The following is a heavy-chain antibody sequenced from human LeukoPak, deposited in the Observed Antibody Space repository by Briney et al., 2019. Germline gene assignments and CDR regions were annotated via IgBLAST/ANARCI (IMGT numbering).Heavy chain of an antibody. V-gene: IGHV3-48*04. CDR3: ARGHYDILTGNYKWTPDY. Sequence: GGSLRLSCVASGFTFSDYSLNWVRQAPGKGLEWISYIGISSGNTKYADSVKGRFTISGDNAKNSLFLQMNSLRAEDTALYYCARGHYDILTGNYKWTPDYWGQGTLVTVSS. CDR2: IGISSGNT. J-gene: IGHJ4*02. CDR1: GFTFSDYS. D-gene: IGHD3-9*01.